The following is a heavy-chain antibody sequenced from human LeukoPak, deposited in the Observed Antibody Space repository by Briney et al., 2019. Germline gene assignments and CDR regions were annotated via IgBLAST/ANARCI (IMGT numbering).Heavy chain of an antibody. Sequence: GSLRLSCAASGFTFSSYWMSWVRQAPGKGLEWIGEINHSGSTNYNPSLKSRVTISVDTSKNQFSLKLSSVAAADTAVYYCARVAPYSSGWYVRGHYFFDYWGQGTLVTVSS. V-gene: IGHV4-34*01. CDR3: ARVAPYSSGWYVRGHYFFDY. D-gene: IGHD6-19*01. J-gene: IGHJ4*02. CDR1: GFTFSSYW. CDR2: INHSGST.